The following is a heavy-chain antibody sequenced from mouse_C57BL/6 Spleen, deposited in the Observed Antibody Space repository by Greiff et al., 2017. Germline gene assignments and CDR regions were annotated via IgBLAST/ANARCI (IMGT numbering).Heavy chain of an antibody. D-gene: IGHD1-1*01. CDR1: GYTFTDYN. Sequence: EVQLQQSGPELVKPGASVKIPCKASGYTFTDYNMDWVKQSHGKSLEWIGDINPNNGGTIYNQKFKGKATLTVDKSSSTAYMELRSLPSEDTAVYYCARDNTYYGSSYGYFDYWGQGTTLTVSS. V-gene: IGHV1-18*01. CDR2: INPNNGGT. CDR3: ARDNTYYGSSYGYFDY. J-gene: IGHJ2*01.